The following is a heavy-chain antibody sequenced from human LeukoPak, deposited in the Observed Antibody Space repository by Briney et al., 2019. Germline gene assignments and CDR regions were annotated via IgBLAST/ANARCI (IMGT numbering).Heavy chain of an antibody. CDR1: GYTFTAYY. CDR3: ARAYSSSFRAPLRY. Sequence: ASVKVSCKASGYTFTAYYMHWVRQPPAQGLEWMGWVNPTNGDTDYVQTYQGRVTMTRDTSISTAYMELSRLSADNTAVYSCARAYSSSFRAPLRYWGQGTLVTVSS. CDR2: VNPTNGDT. D-gene: IGHD6-6*01. V-gene: IGHV1-2*02. J-gene: IGHJ4*02.